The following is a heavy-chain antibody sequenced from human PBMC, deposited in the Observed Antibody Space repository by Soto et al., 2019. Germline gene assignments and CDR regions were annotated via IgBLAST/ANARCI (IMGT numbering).Heavy chain of an antibody. CDR3: ARDRVQLWLSHLAY. J-gene: IGHJ4*02. Sequence: ASVKVSCKASGYTFTSYDINWVRQATGQGLEWMGWMNPNSGNTDYAQKFQGRVTMTRDTSVSTAYMELSSLRSEDTAVYYCARDRVQLWLSHLAYSGQGTLVPVSS. CDR2: MNPNSGNT. V-gene: IGHV1-8*01. D-gene: IGHD5-18*01. CDR1: GYTFTSYD.